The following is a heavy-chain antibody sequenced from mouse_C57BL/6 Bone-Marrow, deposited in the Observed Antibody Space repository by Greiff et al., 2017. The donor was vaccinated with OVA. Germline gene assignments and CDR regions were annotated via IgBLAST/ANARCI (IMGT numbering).Heavy chain of an antibody. CDR2: ISGGGGNT. D-gene: IGHD1-1*01. Sequence: DVKLVESGGGLVKPGGSLKLSCAASGFTFSSYTMSWVRQTPEKRLEWVATISGGGGNTYYPDSVKGRFTISRDNAKNTLYLQMSSLRSEDTALYYCARLIITTVDEYFDVWGTGTTVTVSS. CDR1: GFTFSSYT. J-gene: IGHJ1*03. CDR3: ARLIITTVDEYFDV. V-gene: IGHV5-9*01.